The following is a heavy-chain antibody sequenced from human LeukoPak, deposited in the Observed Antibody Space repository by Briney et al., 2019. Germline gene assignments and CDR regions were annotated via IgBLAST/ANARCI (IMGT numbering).Heavy chain of an antibody. D-gene: IGHD2-2*01. Sequence: SETLSLTCTVSGGSISSYYWSWIRQPAGKGLEGIGRIYTSGSTNYNPSLKSRVTMSVDTSKNQFSLKLSSVTAADTAVYYCARETETLPAARDYYYYGMDVWGQGTTVTVSS. J-gene: IGHJ6*02. V-gene: IGHV4-4*07. CDR3: ARETETLPAARDYYYYGMDV. CDR2: IYTSGST. CDR1: GGSISSYY.